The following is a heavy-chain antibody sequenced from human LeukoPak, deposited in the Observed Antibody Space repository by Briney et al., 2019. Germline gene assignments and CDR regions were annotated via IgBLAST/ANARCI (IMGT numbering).Heavy chain of an antibody. CDR1: GGTFSSYA. CDR2: IIPIFGTA. V-gene: IGHV1-69*13. J-gene: IGHJ4*02. D-gene: IGHD3-10*01. Sequence: ASVKVSCKASGGTFSSYAISWVRQAPGQGLEWMGGIIPIFGTANCAQKFQGRVTITADESTSTAYMELSSLRSEDTAVYYCARVRGPGFDYWGQGTLVTVSS. CDR3: ARVRGPGFDY.